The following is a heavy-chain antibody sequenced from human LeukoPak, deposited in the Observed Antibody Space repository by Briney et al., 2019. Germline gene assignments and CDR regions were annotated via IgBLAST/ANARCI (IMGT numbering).Heavy chain of an antibody. J-gene: IGHJ1*01. CDR2: ISGSGGST. Sequence: PGGSLRLSCAASGFTFSNYAMHWVRQAPGKGLEWVSAISGSGGSTYYADSVKGRFTISRDNSKNTLYLQMNSLRAEDTAVYYCARFSSSWYTEYFQHWGQGTLVTVSS. CDR1: GFTFSNYA. D-gene: IGHD6-13*01. CDR3: ARFSSSWYTEYFQH. V-gene: IGHV3-23*01.